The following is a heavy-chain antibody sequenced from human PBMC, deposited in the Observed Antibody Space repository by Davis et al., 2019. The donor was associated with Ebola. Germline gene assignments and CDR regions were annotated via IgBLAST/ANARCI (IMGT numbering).Heavy chain of an antibody. CDR3: ARDEAPWLADTCIDY. CDR1: GFTFSSYG. CDR2: ISYDGSNK. Sequence: GESLKISCAASGFTFSSYGMHWVRQAPGKGLEWVAVISYDGSNKYYADSVKGRFTISRDNSKNTLYLQMNSLRAEDTAVYYCARDEAPWLADTCIDYWGQGTLVTVSS. D-gene: IGHD5-24*01. J-gene: IGHJ4*02. V-gene: IGHV3-30*03.